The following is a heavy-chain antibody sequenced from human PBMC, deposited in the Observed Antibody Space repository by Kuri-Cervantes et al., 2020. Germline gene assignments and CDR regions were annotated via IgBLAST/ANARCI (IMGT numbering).Heavy chain of an antibody. CDR3: AKDMGYSGSYLDY. Sequence: GGSLRLSCAASGFTFSSYGMHWVRQAPGKGLEWVAVIWYDGSNKYYADSVKGRFTISRDNSKNTLYLQMNSLRTEDTALYYCAKDMGYSGSYLDYWGQGTLVTVSS. J-gene: IGHJ4*02. CDR2: IWYDGSNK. CDR1: GFTFSSYG. D-gene: IGHD1-26*01. V-gene: IGHV3-30*02.